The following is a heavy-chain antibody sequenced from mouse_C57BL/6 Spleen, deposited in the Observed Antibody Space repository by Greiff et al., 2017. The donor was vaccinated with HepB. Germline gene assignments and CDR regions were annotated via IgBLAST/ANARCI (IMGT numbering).Heavy chain of an antibody. CDR1: GYAFSSSW. Sequence: QVQLQQSGPELVKPGASVKISCKASGYAFSSSWMNWVKQRPGKGLEWIGRIYPGDGDTNYNGKFKGKATLTADKSSSTAYMQLSSLTSEDSAVYFCARRYGSSYRYFDVWGTGTPVTVSS. D-gene: IGHD1-1*01. V-gene: IGHV1-82*01. CDR2: IYPGDGDT. CDR3: ARRYGSSYRYFDV. J-gene: IGHJ1*03.